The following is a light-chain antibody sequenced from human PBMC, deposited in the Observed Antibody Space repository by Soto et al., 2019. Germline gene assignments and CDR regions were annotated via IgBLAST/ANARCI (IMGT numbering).Light chain of an antibody. CDR3: CSYAGSSTYV. J-gene: IGLJ1*01. CDR1: SSVVGSYNL. Sequence: QSVLTQPASVSGSPGQSITISCTGTSSVVGSYNLVSWYQQHPGKAPKFMIFEVTQRPSGVSNRFSGSKSGNTASLTISGLPAEDEADYYCCSYAGSSTYVFGTGTKVTVL. V-gene: IGLV2-23*02. CDR2: EVT.